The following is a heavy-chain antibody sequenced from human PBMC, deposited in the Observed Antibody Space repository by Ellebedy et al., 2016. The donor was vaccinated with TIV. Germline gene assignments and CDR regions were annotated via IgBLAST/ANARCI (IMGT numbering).Heavy chain of an antibody. CDR2: ISGSGGST. CDR3: ARDPGGGGDYGDNWFDP. J-gene: IGHJ5*02. V-gene: IGHV3-23*01. Sequence: LSLTCAASGFTFSSYAMSWVRQAPGKGLEWVSAISGSGGSTYYADSVKGRFTISRDNSKNTLYLQMNSLRAEDTAVYYCARDPGGGGDYGDNWFDPWGQGTLVTVSS. CDR1: GFTFSSYA. D-gene: IGHD3-10*01.